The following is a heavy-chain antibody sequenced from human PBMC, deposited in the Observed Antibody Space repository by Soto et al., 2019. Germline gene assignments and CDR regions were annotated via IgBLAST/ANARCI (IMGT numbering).Heavy chain of an antibody. CDR2: IRQSGDRS. CDR3: VRGDKGGFDL. D-gene: IGHD2-21*02. Sequence: GGSLRLSCAASGFIFSNFAMYWVRRAPGKGLEWVSSIRQSGDRSSYADSAKGRFTISRDNAKNTLYLQMNSLRAEDTAVYYCVRGDKGGFDLWGQGTTVTVSS. V-gene: IGHV3-23*01. J-gene: IGHJ3*01. CDR1: GFIFSNFA.